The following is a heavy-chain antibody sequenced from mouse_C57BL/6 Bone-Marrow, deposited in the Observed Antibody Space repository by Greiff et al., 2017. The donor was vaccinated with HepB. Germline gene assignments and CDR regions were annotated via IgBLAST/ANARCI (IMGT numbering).Heavy chain of an antibody. CDR3: ARQGLYAMDY. V-gene: IGHV5-12*01. J-gene: IGHJ4*01. Sequence: EVKVVESGGGLVQPGGSLKLSCAASGFTFSDYYMYWVRQTPEKRLEWVAYISNGGGNTYYPDTVKGRFTISRDNAKNTLYLQMSRLKSEDTAMYYCARQGLYAMDYWGQGTSVTVSS. CDR2: ISNGGGNT. CDR1: GFTFSDYY.